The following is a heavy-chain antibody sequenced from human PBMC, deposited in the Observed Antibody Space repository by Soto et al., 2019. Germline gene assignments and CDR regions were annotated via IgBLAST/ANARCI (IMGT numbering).Heavy chain of an antibody. J-gene: IGHJ6*02. V-gene: IGHV3-9*01. CDR1: GFTFDDYA. D-gene: IGHD6-13*01. CDR2: ISWDSGTI. CDR3: AKDMRGGSSSSRYYYGVDV. Sequence: EVQLVESGGGLVQPGRSLRLSCAASGFTFDDYAMHWVRQAPGKGLEWVSGISWDSGTIVYVDPVKGRFTISRDNAKNSLYLQMNSLRAEDTALYYCAKDMRGGSSSSRYYYGVDVWGQGTTVTVSS.